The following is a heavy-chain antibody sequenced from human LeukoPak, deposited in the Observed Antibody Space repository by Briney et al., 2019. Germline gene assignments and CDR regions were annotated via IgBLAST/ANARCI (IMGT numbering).Heavy chain of an antibody. CDR2: IYYSGST. J-gene: IGHJ6*02. Sequence: SETLSLTCTVSGVSISNYYWSWIRQPPGKGLEWIGYIYYSGSTDYNPSLKSRVAISVDTSKNQFCLRLSSVTAADAAVYYCARAPAAGDYYGMDVWGQGTTVTVSS. D-gene: IGHD6-13*01. CDR1: GVSISNYY. CDR3: ARAPAAGDYYGMDV. V-gene: IGHV4-59*01.